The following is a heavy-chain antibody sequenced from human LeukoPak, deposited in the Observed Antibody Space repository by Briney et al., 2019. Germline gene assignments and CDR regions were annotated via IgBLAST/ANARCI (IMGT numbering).Heavy chain of an antibody. D-gene: IGHD6-19*01. CDR2: FDPEDGET. CDR1: GYTLTELS. V-gene: IGHV1-24*01. J-gene: IGHJ4*02. CDR3: ATDQGWQWLVGGDY. Sequence: ASVKVSCKVSGYTLTELSMRWVRQAPGKGLEWMGGFDPEDGETVYAQKFQGRVTMTEDTSTDTAYMELSSLRSEDTAVYYCATDQGWQWLVGGDYWGQGTLVTVSS.